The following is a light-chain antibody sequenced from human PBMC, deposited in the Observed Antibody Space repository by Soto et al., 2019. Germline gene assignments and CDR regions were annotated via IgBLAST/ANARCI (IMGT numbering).Light chain of an antibody. Sequence: QSVLTQPPSVSAAPGQKVTISCSGSSSNIGNNYVSWYQQLPGTAPKLLIYDNNKRPSGIPDRFSGSKSGTSATLGITGPRTGDEAVNNSGPWDSGLSANVVFGGGPRSPS. CDR2: DNN. CDR3: GPWDSGLSANVV. CDR1: SSNIGNNY. V-gene: IGLV1-51*01. J-gene: IGLJ2*01.